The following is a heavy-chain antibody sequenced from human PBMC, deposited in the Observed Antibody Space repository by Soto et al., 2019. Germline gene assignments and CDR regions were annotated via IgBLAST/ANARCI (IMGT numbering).Heavy chain of an antibody. J-gene: IGHJ6*02. V-gene: IGHV5-51*01. CDR3: ARHGNNGPEDTLDV. CDR2: ISPGDSET. D-gene: IGHD1-1*01. CDR1: GYKFSSYW. Sequence: GESLKISCQASGYKFSSYWIGWVRQVPGKGLEWMGIISPGDSETRYSPSFQGQVTISADKSITTAYLQWSSLKASDTAVYYCARHGNNGPEDTLDVWGQGTTVTVSS.